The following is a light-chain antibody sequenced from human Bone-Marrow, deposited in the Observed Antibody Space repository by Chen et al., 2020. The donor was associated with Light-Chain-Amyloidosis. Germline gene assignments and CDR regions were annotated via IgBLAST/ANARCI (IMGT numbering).Light chain of an antibody. CDR1: NIGSAA. J-gene: IGLJ1*01. CDR2: DDR. V-gene: IGLV3-21*02. CDR3: QVWDSSLNHV. Sequence: SYVLTQPPSVSVAPGQTARITCEGDNIGSAAVHWYQHKPSQAPVLVVYDDRDRPSGIPELFAGSNSGNTATLTISRVEAGDEADYFCQVWDSSLNHVFGTGTKVSVL.